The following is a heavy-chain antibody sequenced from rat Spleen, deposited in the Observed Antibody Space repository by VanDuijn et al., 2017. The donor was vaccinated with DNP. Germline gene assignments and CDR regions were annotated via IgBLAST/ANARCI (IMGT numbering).Heavy chain of an antibody. V-gene: IGHV5-25*01. Sequence: EVQLVESGGGLVQPGRSMKLSCAASGFTFSYYGMAWVRQAPKKGLEWVASITSGGTTNYRDSVKGRFTISRNNAEGTLYLQMDSLRSEDTATYYCARWSMAFAYWGQGTLVTVSS. CDR1: GFTFSYYG. D-gene: IGHD4-2*01. J-gene: IGHJ3*01. CDR2: ITSGGTT. CDR3: ARWSMAFAY.